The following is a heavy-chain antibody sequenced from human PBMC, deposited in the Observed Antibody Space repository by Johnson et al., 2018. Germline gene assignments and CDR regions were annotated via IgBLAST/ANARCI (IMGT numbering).Heavy chain of an antibody. J-gene: IGHJ6*02. CDR3: ALLNPAGYGVDV. Sequence: QVQLQESGPGLVEHSESRSLTCTVSGGSISSYYWSWIRPPPGKALEWIGLIYYGGGTNYTPHLKSRVPISVDTSKNQFSLTLSSVTAADTAVYYCALLNPAGYGVDVWGQGTTVTVSS. V-gene: IGHV4-59*03. CDR1: GGSISSYY. CDR2: IYYGGGT.